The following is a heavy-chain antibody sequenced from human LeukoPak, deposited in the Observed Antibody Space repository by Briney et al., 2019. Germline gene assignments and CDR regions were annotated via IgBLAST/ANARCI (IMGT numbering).Heavy chain of an antibody. Sequence: GGSLRLSCAASGFTFSNYWMYWVRQAPGKGLVWVSRINSDGNRRNYADSVKGRFNISRDNAKSSLFLQMDGLRVEETAVYYCVRDSYYYDSSNKLKYWGQGTLVTVSS. CDR3: VRDSYYYDSSNKLKY. CDR2: INSDGNRR. CDR1: GFTFSNYW. V-gene: IGHV3-74*01. J-gene: IGHJ4*02. D-gene: IGHD3-22*01.